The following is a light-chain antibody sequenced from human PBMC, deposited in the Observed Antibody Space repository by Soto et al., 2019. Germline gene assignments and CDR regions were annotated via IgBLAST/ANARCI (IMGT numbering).Light chain of an antibody. CDR2: GAS. Sequence: EIMLTQSPATVSLSPGERATLSSRASQSVSRFLAWYQQKPGQAPRLLIYGASSRATGIPDRFSGSGSGTDFTLTISSLEPEDFAIYYCQQRQYWPPITFGQGTRLEIK. CDR3: QQRQYWPPIT. J-gene: IGKJ5*01. V-gene: IGKV3-11*01. CDR1: QSVSRF.